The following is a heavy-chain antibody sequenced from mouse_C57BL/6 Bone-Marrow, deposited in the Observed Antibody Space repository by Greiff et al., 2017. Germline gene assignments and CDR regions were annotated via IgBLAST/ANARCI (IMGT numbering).Heavy chain of an antibody. CDR3: AMQLRPLYYAMDY. J-gene: IGHJ4*01. CDR1: GYTFTSYW. D-gene: IGHD3-2*02. CDR2: LNPSSGYT. V-gene: IGHV1-7*01. Sequence: QVQLQQSGAELAKPGASVKLSCKASGYTFTSYWMHWVKQRPGQGLEWIGYLNPSSGYTKYNQKFKDKATLTADKSSSTAYMQLSRLTYEDSAVYYCAMQLRPLYYAMDYWGQGTSVTVSS.